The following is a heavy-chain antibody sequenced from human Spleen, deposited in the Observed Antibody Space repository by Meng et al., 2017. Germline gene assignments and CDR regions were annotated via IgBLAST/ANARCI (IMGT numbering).Heavy chain of an antibody. J-gene: IGHJ3*02. CDR2: IDPKSGDT. V-gene: IGHV1-2*06. CDR1: GYNFPDYW. CDR3: AVDYYGSGSYRGGAFDI. Sequence: ASVKVSCKPSGYNFPDYWLHWVRRAPGQGLEWMGRIDPKSGDTHYAQRFQGRVTMTGDTSISTAYMELSRLRSDDTAVYYCAVDYYGSGSYRGGAFDIWGQGKMVTVSS. D-gene: IGHD3-10*01.